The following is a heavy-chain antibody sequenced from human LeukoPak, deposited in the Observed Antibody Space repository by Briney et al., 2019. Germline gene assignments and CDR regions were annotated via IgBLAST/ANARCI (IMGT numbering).Heavy chain of an antibody. CDR2: ISGSGGST. CDR3: AKDGGVWFGESNDY. Sequence: GGTMRLSCAASGFTFSNYDMSWVRQAPGKGLEWVSAISGSGGSTYYADSVKGRFTISRDNFKNTLYLQMNSLRADDTAVYYCAKDGGVWFGESNDYWGQGTLVTVSS. D-gene: IGHD3-10*01. V-gene: IGHV3-23*01. J-gene: IGHJ4*02. CDR1: GFTFSNYD.